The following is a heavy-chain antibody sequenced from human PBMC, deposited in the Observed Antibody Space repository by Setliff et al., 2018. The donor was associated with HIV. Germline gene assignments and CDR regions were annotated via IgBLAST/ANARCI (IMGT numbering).Heavy chain of an antibody. V-gene: IGHV4-39*07. CDR1: GGFISSSSYY. Sequence: SETLSLTCTVSGGFISSSSYYWGWIRQPPGKGLEWIGSIYYDASTIYTPSLNSRVIISVDTSKSQFSLNLSSVTAADTALYHCAKGGASSHWLGPWGQGTLVTVSS. J-gene: IGHJ5*02. CDR2: IYYDAST. CDR3: AKGGASSHWLGP. D-gene: IGHD3-16*01.